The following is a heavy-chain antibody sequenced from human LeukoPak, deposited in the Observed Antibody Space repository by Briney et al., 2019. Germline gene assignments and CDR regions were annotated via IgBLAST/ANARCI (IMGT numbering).Heavy chain of an antibody. V-gene: IGHV3-7*03. CDR1: GFTFSSYW. CDR3: ARARGGYDFDY. J-gene: IGHJ4*02. D-gene: IGHD5-12*01. Sequence: GGSLRLSCAASGFTFSSYWMSWARQAPGKGLEWVANIKQDGSEKYYVDSVKGRFTISRDNAKNSLYLQLNSLRAEDTAVYYCARARGGYDFDYWGQGTLVTVSS. CDR2: IKQDGSEK.